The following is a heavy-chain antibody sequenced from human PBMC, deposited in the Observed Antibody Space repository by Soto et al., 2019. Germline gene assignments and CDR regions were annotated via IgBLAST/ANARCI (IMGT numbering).Heavy chain of an antibody. CDR2: INHSGST. CDR1: GGSVTNSSYY. J-gene: IGHJ6*02. D-gene: IGHD3-3*01. V-gene: IGHV4-39*07. Sequence: SETLSLTCTVSGGSVTNSSYYWGWIRQSPGKGLEWIGEINHSGSTNSNPSPNSRVTISVDTSKNQFSLKLSSVAAADTAVYYCARCFREITIVGVVPPKGGMDVWGQGTTVTVSS. CDR3: ARCFREITIVGVVPPKGGMDV.